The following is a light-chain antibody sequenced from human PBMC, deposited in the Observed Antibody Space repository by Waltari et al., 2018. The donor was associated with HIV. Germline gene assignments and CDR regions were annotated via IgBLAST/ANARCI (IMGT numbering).Light chain of an antibody. V-gene: IGKV1-13*02. CDR3: RQFQTFPLT. Sequence: AIQLTQSPPSLSASVGARVTITCRTSQGITNAIAWYQQRPGKPPKLLIYEASNLDSGVPSRFSGSGSVTDVTLTISSLQPEDFATYCCRQFQTFPLTFGGGTNIEIK. CDR2: EAS. CDR1: QGITNA. J-gene: IGKJ4*01.